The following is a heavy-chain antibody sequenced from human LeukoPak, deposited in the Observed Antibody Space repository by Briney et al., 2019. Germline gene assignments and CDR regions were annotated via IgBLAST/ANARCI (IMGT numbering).Heavy chain of an antibody. J-gene: IGHJ4*02. V-gene: IGHV4-30-2*01. CDR1: GGSISSGGYY. Sequence: KPSETLSLTCTVSGGSISSGGYYWSWIRQPPGKGLEWIGYIYHSGSTYYNPSLKSRVTISVDRSKNQFSLKLSSVTAADTAVYYCARERFGYSYGPYFDYWGQGTLVTVSS. CDR2: IYHSGST. D-gene: IGHD5-18*01. CDR3: ARERFGYSYGPYFDY.